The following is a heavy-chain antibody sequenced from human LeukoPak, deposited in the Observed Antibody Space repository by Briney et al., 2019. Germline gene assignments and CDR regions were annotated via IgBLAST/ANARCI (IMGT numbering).Heavy chain of an antibody. V-gene: IGHV1-18*01. J-gene: IGHJ6*02. D-gene: IGHD3-22*01. CDR3: ARRFRYYYDSSGYHNYYYGMDV. CDR1: GYTFTSYG. Sequence: ASVKVSCKASGYTFTSYGISWVRQAPGQGLEWMGWISAYNGNTNYAQKLQGRVTMTTDTSTGTAYMELRSLRSDDAAVYYCARRFRYYYDSSGYHNYYYGMDVWGQGTTVTVSS. CDR2: ISAYNGNT.